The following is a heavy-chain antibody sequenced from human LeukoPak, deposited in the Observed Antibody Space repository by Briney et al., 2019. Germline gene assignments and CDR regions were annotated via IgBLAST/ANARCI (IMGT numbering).Heavy chain of an antibody. Sequence: SETLSLTCAVYGGSFSGYYWSWIRQPPGKGLEWIGEINHSGSTNYNPSLKSRVTISVDTSKNQFSLKLSSVTAADTSVYYCARGNYDSSCYYGLDEEYYFYFWGQGTLVTVSS. J-gene: IGHJ4*02. CDR2: INHSGST. V-gene: IGHV4-34*01. CDR3: ARGNYDSSCYYGLDEEYYFYF. CDR1: GGSFSGYY. D-gene: IGHD3-22*01.